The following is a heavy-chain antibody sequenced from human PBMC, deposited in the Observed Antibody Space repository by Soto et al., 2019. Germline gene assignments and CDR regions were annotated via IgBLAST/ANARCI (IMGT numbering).Heavy chain of an antibody. CDR2: IIPIFGTA. CDR1: GGTFSSYA. D-gene: IGHD4-17*01. V-gene: IGHV1-69*05. J-gene: IGHJ5*02. Sequence: QVQLVQSGAEVKKPGSSVKVSCKASGGTFSSYAISWVRQAPGQGLEWMGGIIPIFGTANYAQKFQGRVTITXXEXTXXAYMELSSLRSEDTAVYYCARVGSYDYGDQNWFDPWGQGTLVTVSS. CDR3: ARVGSYDYGDQNWFDP.